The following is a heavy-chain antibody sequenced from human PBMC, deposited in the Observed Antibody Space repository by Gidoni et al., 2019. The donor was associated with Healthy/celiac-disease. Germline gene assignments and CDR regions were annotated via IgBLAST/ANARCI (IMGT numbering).Heavy chain of an antibody. CDR1: GFPFSSYA. CDR3: ARESPLGGYFDY. V-gene: IGHV3-64*01. D-gene: IGHD3-16*01. CDR2: ISSNGGST. Sequence: VQLVESGGGLVQPGGSLRLSCSASGFPFSSYAMPWVRQAPGKGLQYVSAISSNGGSTYYANSVKGRFTISRDNSKNTLYLQMGSLRAEDMAVYYCARESPLGGYFDYWGQGTLVTVSS. J-gene: IGHJ4*02.